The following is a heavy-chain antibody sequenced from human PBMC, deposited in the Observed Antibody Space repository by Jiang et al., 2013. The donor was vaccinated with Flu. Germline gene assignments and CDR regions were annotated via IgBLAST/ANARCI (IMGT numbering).Heavy chain of an antibody. CDR2: VYPGDSNT. CDR1: SFTSYW. D-gene: IGHD3-16*01. V-gene: IGHV5-51*01. Sequence: SFTSYWIGWVRQMPGKGLEWMGIVYPGDSNTRYSPSFQGQVTISADKSISTAYLQWSSLKASDTAIYYCARQSNRQGGDFWGQGTLVTVSS. CDR3: ARQSNRQGGDF. J-gene: IGHJ4*02.